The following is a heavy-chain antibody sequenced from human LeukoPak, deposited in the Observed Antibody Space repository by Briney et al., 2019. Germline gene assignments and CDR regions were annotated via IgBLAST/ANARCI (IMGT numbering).Heavy chain of an antibody. CDR2: INPNSGDT. D-gene: IGHD2-2*01. Sequence: GASVKVSCKASGYTFTGYYIHWVRQAPGQGLEWMGWINPNSGDTNYAQKFQGRVTMTRDTSINTAYMELTRLRSDDTAVYYCARAWRAFRYCSSTSCPLCYWGQGTLVTVSS. CDR1: GYTFTGYY. J-gene: IGHJ4*02. V-gene: IGHV1-2*02. CDR3: ARAWRAFRYCSSTSCPLCY.